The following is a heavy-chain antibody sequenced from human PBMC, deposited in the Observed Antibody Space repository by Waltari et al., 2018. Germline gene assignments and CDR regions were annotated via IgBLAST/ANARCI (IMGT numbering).Heavy chain of an antibody. D-gene: IGHD4-17*01. Sequence: QVQLVESGGGVVQPGRSLRLSCAASGCTFSSYGMHWVRQAPGKGLELVAVISYDGSTKYYADSVKGRFTISRDNSKNTLYLQMNSLRAEDTAVYYCANQYGDYDYWGQGTLVPVSS. CDR2: ISYDGSTK. J-gene: IGHJ4*02. V-gene: IGHV3-30*18. CDR1: GCTFSSYG. CDR3: ANQYGDYDY.